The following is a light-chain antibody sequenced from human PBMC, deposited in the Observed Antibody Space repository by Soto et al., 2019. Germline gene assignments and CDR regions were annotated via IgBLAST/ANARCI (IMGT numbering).Light chain of an antibody. V-gene: IGKV3-20*01. CDR3: QQYDTSPPLYT. CDR1: QNVLSTY. Sequence: EIVLTQSPGTLSLSPGESATLSCRANQNVLSTYLAWYQQRPGQTPRLLIYAASTRAAGIPDRFSGSGSGTDFTLTITRLEPEDFAVYYCQQYDTSPPLYTFGQGTKLELK. CDR2: AAS. J-gene: IGKJ2*01.